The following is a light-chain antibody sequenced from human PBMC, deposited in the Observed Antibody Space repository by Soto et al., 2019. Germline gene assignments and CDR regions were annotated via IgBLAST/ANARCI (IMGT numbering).Light chain of an antibody. J-gene: IGKJ5*01. Sequence: ELVLTQSPGTLSLSPGERATLSCWASQSVTNDYLAWYQQKHGQAPRLRIYDASARDTGIPDRVSGRGSGTEDTLIISRLETEDFAVYFCQQYGFSPISFGQGTRLEIK. CDR1: QSVTNDY. CDR3: QQYGFSPIS. CDR2: DAS. V-gene: IGKV3-20*01.